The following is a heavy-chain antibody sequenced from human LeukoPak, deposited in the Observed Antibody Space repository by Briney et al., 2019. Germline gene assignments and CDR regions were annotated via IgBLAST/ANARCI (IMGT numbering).Heavy chain of an antibody. V-gene: IGHV4-34*01. CDR2: INHSGST. Sequence: GSLRLSCVASGFTFSSYTVNWVRQTPGKGLEWIGEINHSGSTNYNPSLKSRVTISVDTSKNQFSLKLSSVTAADTAVYYCGRLLAARPRRGNYYYYYYMDVWGKGTTVTVSS. D-gene: IGHD6-6*01. CDR3: GRLLAARPRRGNYYYYYYMDV. J-gene: IGHJ6*03. CDR1: GFTFSSYT.